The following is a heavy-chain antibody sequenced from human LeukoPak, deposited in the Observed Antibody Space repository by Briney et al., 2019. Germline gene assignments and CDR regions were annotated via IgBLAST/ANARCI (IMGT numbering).Heavy chain of an antibody. Sequence: TSVKVSCKASGFTFTSSAMQWVRQARGQRLGWIGWIVVGSGNTNYAQKFQERVTITRDMSTSTAYMELSSLRSEDTAVYYCAAKAARTNRSTNYYFDYWGQGTLVTVSS. J-gene: IGHJ4*02. CDR3: AAKAARTNRSTNYYFDY. CDR2: IVVGSGNT. CDR1: GFTFTSSA. V-gene: IGHV1-58*02. D-gene: IGHD6-6*01.